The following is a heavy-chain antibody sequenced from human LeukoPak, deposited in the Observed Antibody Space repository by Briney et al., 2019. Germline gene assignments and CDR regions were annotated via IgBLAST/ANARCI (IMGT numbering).Heavy chain of an antibody. Sequence: GGSLRLSCAASGFSFSSFCMHWVRQAPGKGLEWVASIRYDGSNKHYTDSVKGRFTISRDNSGNTVYLQMHSLRPEDTARYYCAKEYSTYDYFDYWGQGTLVTVSS. CDR1: GFSFSSFC. CDR2: IRYDGSNK. CDR3: AKEYSTYDYFDY. V-gene: IGHV3-30*02. J-gene: IGHJ4*02. D-gene: IGHD5-12*01.